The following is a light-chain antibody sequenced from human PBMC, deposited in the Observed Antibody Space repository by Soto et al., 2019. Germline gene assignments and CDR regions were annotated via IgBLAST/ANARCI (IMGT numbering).Light chain of an antibody. V-gene: IGKV3-15*01. CDR3: QQYNNWPYP. CDR2: GAS. CDR1: QSVSSN. Sequence: EIVMTQSPATLSVSPGESATLSCRASQSVSSNLAWYQQKPGQAPRLLIYGASTRATGIPARFSGTGSGTEFTLTVSSLQSEDFAVYYCQQYNNWPYPFGQGTRLEIK. J-gene: IGKJ5*01.